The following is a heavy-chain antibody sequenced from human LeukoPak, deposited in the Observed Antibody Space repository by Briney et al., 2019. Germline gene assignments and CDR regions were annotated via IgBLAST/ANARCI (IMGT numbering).Heavy chain of an antibody. D-gene: IGHD3-22*01. J-gene: IGHJ4*02. CDR2: ISGRGGST. V-gene: IGHV3-23*01. Sequence: GGSLRLSCAASGFTFSSYAMSWVRQTPGKGLKWISAISGRGGSTYYADSVKGRFTISRDNAKNSLYLQMNSLRAEDTAVYYCARDTYYYDSSGYYYVWYFDYWGQGTLVTVSS. CDR3: ARDTYYYDSSGYYYVWYFDY. CDR1: GFTFSSYA.